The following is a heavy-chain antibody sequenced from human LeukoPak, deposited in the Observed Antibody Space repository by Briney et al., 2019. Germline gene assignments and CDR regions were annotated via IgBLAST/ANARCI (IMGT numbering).Heavy chain of an antibody. V-gene: IGHV4-59*08. Sequence: SETLSLTCTVSGGSISSYYWSWIRQPPGKGLEWIGYIYYSGSTNYNPSLKSRVTISVDTSKNQFSLKLSSVTAADTAVYYCARLREPYYAIDYWGQGTPVTVSS. J-gene: IGHJ4*02. CDR2: IYYSGST. D-gene: IGHD1-26*01. CDR3: ARLREPYYAIDY. CDR1: GGSISSYY.